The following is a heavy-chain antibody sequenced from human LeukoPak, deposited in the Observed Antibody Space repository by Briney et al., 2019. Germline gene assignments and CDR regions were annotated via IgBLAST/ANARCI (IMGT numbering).Heavy chain of an antibody. D-gene: IGHD4-17*01. J-gene: IGHJ4*02. CDR1: GGSFSGYY. Sequence: SETLSLTCAVYGGSFSGYYWSWIRQPPGKGLEWIGEINHSGSTNYNPSLKSRVTISVDTSKNQFSLKLSPVTAADTAVYYCARELSTTVNFDYWGQGTLVTVSS. CDR3: ARELSTTVNFDY. CDR2: INHSGST. V-gene: IGHV4-34*01.